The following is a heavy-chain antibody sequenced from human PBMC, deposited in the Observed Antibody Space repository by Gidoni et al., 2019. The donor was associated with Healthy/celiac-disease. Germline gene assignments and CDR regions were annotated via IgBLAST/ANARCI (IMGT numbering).Heavy chain of an antibody. CDR2: INHSGRT. V-gene: IGHV4-34*01. Sequence: QVQLQRCGAGLLKPSETLSLPCAVYGLSFSGYYWSWIRQPPGKGLEWIGEINHSGRTNYNPSLKSRVTISVDTSKNQFSLKLSSVTAADTAVYYCARRGPRTAPGIAARPVYWFDPWGQGTLVTVSS. D-gene: IGHD6-6*01. J-gene: IGHJ5*02. CDR1: GLSFSGYY. CDR3: ARRGPRTAPGIAARPVYWFDP.